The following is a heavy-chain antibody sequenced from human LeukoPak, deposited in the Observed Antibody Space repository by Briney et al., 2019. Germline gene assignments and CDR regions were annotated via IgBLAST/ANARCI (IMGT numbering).Heavy chain of an antibody. CDR1: GYTFTSYD. CDR2: ISAYNGNT. J-gene: IGHJ4*02. D-gene: IGHD4-11*01. Sequence: ASVKVSCKASGYTFTSYDINWVRQAPGQGLEWMGWISAYNGNTNYAQKLQGRVTMTTDTSTSTAYMELRSLRSDDTAVYYCARYSGFMTTVTPLGYWGQGTLVTVSS. CDR3: ARYSGFMTTVTPLGY. V-gene: IGHV1-18*01.